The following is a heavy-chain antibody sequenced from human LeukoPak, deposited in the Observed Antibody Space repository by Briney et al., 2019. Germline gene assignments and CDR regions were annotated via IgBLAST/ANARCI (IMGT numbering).Heavy chain of an antibody. Sequence: SETLSLTCTVSGGSISSSSYYWGWIRQPPGKGLEWIGSIYYSGSTYYNPSLKSRVTISVDTSKNQFSLKLSSVTAADTAVYYCARYDVWGSYRAFDYWGQGTLVTVSS. CDR2: IYYSGST. CDR1: GGSISSSSYY. V-gene: IGHV4-39*07. D-gene: IGHD3-16*02. CDR3: ARYDVWGSYRAFDY. J-gene: IGHJ4*02.